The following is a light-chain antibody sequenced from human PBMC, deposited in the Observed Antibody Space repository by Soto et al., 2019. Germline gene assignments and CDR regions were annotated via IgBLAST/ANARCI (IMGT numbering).Light chain of an antibody. CDR1: QSVSSN. CDR3: QQRSSWPIT. V-gene: IGKV3-11*01. Sequence: DIVMTQSPGSLAVSPGERATLSCRASQSVSSNLAWYQQKPGQAPRLLINDASRRATGIPDRFSGSGSGADFTLTISSLEPEDFAVYYCQQRSSWPITFGQGTRLEI. J-gene: IGKJ5*01. CDR2: DAS.